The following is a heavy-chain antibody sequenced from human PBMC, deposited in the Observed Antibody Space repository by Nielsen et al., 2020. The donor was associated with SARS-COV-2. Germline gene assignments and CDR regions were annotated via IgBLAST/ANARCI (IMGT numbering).Heavy chain of an antibody. D-gene: IGHD1-26*01. J-gene: IGHJ4*02. CDR2: ISYDGSNK. CDR1: GFMFSTYA. Sequence: GGSLRLSCSTSGFMFSTYAIHWVRQAPGKGLEWVAVISYDGSNKYYADSVKGRFTISRDNSKNTLYLQMNSLRAEDTAVYYCARVKGGSYYGYFDYWGQGTLVTVSS. V-gene: IGHV3-30-3*01. CDR3: ARVKGGSYYGYFDY.